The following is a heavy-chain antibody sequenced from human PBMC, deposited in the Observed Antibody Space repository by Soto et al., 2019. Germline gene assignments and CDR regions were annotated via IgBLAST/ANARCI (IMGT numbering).Heavy chain of an antibody. J-gene: IGHJ3*02. Sequence: PVEISSKASGGTFGSYGLAWVRQAPGQGLEWMGGIIPIFGSANYAQKFQGRVTITADKSTSTAYMELSSLRSEDTAVYYCAVSWYYDSSGRFIWGQGTMVTVSS. V-gene: IGHV1-69*06. D-gene: IGHD3-22*01. CDR3: AVSWYYDSSGRFI. CDR2: IIPIFGSA. CDR1: GGTFGSYG.